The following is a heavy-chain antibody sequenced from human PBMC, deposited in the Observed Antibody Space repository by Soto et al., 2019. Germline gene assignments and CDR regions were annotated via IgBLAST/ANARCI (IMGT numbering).Heavy chain of an antibody. Sequence: GASVKVSCKASGYTFTSYGISWVRQAPGQGLEWMGWISAYSGNTNYAQKLQGRVTMTTDTSTSTAYMELRSLRSDDTAVYYCARVLMRYYGSGSSYYFDYWGQGTLVTVSS. D-gene: IGHD3-10*01. J-gene: IGHJ4*02. CDR2: ISAYSGNT. V-gene: IGHV1-18*04. CDR1: GYTFTSYG. CDR3: ARVLMRYYGSGSSYYFDY.